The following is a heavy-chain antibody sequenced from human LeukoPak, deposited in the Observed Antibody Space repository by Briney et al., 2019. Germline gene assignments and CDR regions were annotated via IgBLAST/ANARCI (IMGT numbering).Heavy chain of an antibody. D-gene: IGHD3-22*01. V-gene: IGHV3-23*01. J-gene: IGHJ3*02. CDR2: ISGSSST. CDR1: GFTFSSYA. Sequence: GGSLRLSCAASGFTFSSYAMSWVRQAPGKGLEWVSAISGSSSTYYADSVKGRFSISRDNSKNTLYLQMNSLRAEDTAVYYCAKVRMITMIAYDAFDIWGQGTMVTVSS. CDR3: AKVRMITMIAYDAFDI.